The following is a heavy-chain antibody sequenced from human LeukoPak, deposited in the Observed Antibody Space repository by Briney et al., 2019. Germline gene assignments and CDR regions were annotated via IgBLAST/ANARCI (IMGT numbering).Heavy chain of an antibody. CDR1: GGTFSSYA. CDR3: AIIAGPHILTGIDGFDY. D-gene: IGHD3-9*01. J-gene: IGHJ4*02. CDR2: IIPILGIA. Sequence: GASVKVSCKASGGTFSSYAISWVRQAPGQGLEWMGRIIPILGIANYAQKFQGRVTITADKSTSTAYMELSSLRSEDTAVYYCAIIAGPHILTGIDGFDYWGQGTLVTVSS. V-gene: IGHV1-69*04.